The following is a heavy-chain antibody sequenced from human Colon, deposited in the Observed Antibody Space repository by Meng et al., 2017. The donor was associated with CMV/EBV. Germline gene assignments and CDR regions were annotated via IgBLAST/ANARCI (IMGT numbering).Heavy chain of an antibody. CDR2: ISPSTSII. V-gene: IGHV3-11*01. J-gene: IGHJ4*02. Sequence: LSCTAAGLTFDDYYMNWIRQAPGKGLEWLAYISPSTSIIYYADSVRGRFTISRDNAKNSLSLQMNSLRGEDTARYYCARSKLGIIDDWGQGTLVTVSS. CDR3: ARSKLGIIDD. CDR1: GLTFDDYY. D-gene: IGHD7-27*01.